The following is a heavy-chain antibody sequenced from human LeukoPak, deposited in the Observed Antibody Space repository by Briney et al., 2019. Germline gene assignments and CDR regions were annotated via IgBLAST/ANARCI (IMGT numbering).Heavy chain of an antibody. D-gene: IGHD4-17*01. V-gene: IGHV3-23*01. J-gene: IGHJ3*02. CDR2: TTGSGRGT. CDR1: GLTFSNYA. CDR3: SKDPNGDYVGAFDM. Sequence: GGSLRLSCTASGLTFSNYATTWVRQAPGKGLEWVSSTTGSGRGTYYADSVKGRFSVSRDNSQNTVFLHMNSLRADDTALYYCSKDPNGDYVGAFDMWGPGTMVTVSS.